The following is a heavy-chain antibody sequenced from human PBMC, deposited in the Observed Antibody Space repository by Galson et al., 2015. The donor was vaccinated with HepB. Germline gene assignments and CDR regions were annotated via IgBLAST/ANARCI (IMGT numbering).Heavy chain of an antibody. J-gene: IGHJ4*02. CDR1: GFTFSDYY. Sequence: SLRLSCAASGFTFSDYYMSWIRQAPGKGLEWLSYISSTGTYTDYADSVKGRFTISRGNAKNSLYLQMNNLRAEDTAVYYCARVADADYGDHSHFDYWGQGTLVTVSS. V-gene: IGHV3-11*06. CDR2: ISSTGTYT. CDR3: ARVADADYGDHSHFDY. D-gene: IGHD4-17*01.